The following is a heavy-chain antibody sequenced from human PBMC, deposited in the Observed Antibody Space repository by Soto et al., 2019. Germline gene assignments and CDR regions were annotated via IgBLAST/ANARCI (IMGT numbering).Heavy chain of an antibody. CDR2: ISSSSSTI. D-gene: IGHD2-15*01. CDR1: GFTFSSYS. CDR3: ARTSGVVAATVWFDP. J-gene: IGHJ5*02. Sequence: GGSLRLSCAASGFTFSSYSMNWVRQAPGKGLEWVSYISSSSSTIYYADSVKGRFTISRDNAKNSLYLQMNSLRAEDTAVYYCARTSGVVAATVWFDPWGQGTLVTVSS. V-gene: IGHV3-48*01.